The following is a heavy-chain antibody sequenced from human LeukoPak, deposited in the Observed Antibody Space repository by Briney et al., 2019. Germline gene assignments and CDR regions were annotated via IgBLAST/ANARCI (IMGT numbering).Heavy chain of an antibody. J-gene: IGHJ4*02. V-gene: IGHV3-9*01. D-gene: IGHD6-19*01. CDR1: GFTFDDYA. CDR2: ISWNSGSI. CDR3: AKVHSSGWYMFND. Sequence: GRSLRLSCAASGFTFDDYAMHWVRQAPGKGLEWVSGISWNSGSIGYADSVKGRFTISRDNAKNSLYLQMNSLRAGDTALYYCAKVHSSGWYMFNDWGQGTLVTVSS.